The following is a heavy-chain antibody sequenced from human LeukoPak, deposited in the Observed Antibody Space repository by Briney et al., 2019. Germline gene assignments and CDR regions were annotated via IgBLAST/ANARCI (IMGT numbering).Heavy chain of an antibody. V-gene: IGHV3-33*06. CDR2: IWYDGSNK. CDR3: ANPLGVSSNTFSWVRGSSFDP. CDR1: GFTFSSYG. D-gene: IGHD2-15*01. Sequence: PGGSLRLSCAASGFTFSSYGMHWVRQAPGKGLEWVAVIWYDGSNKYYADSVKGRFTISRDNSKNTLYLQMNSLRAEDTAVYYGANPLGVSSNTFSWVRGSSFDPWGQGTLVTVSS. J-gene: IGHJ5*02.